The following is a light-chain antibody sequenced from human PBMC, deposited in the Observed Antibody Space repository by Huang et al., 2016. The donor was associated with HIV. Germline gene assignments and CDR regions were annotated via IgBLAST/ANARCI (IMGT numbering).Light chain of an antibody. CDR2: GAS. CDR3: QQYSKWPPNT. Sequence: EIVMTQSPATLSLSPGERATLSCRASQSVNSKLAWYQQKPGQAPRLLIYGASTSATGLPGRFSGSGSGTEFTLTISSLQSEDFAVYYCQQYSKWPPNTFGQGTKLESK. CDR1: QSVNSK. J-gene: IGKJ2*01. V-gene: IGKV3-15*01.